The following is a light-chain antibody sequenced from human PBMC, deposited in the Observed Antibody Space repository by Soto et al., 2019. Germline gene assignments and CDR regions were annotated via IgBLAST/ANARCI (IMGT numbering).Light chain of an antibody. CDR2: EVT. J-gene: IGLJ2*01. CDR3: SSDTSSNTLI. Sequence: QSALTQPASVSGSPGQSITISCTGTSSDVGGYNYVSWYQQYPGKAPKVMIYEVTNRPSGVSNRFSGSKSGNTASLTISGLQDEDEADYYCSSDTSSNTLIFGGGTQLTVL. V-gene: IGLV2-14*01. CDR1: SSDVGGYNY.